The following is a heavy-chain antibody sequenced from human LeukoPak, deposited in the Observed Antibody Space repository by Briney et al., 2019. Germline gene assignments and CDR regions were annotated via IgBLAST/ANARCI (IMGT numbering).Heavy chain of an antibody. CDR3: AKQLGYCSDGSCYFPY. CDR2: ISNNGGYT. D-gene: IGHD2-15*01. Sequence: HTGGSLRLSCATSAFTFSSSAMSWVRQAPGKGLEWVSAISNNGGYTYYADSVQGRFTISRDNSKSTLCLQMNSLRAEDTAVYYCAKQLGYCSDGSCYFPYWGQGTLVTVSS. J-gene: IGHJ4*02. CDR1: AFTFSSSA. V-gene: IGHV3-23*01.